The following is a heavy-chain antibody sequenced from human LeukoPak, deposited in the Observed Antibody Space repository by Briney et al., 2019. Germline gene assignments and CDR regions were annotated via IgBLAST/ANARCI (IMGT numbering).Heavy chain of an antibody. CDR3: ATLVGATVFDY. CDR1: GFTFSSYA. D-gene: IGHD1-26*01. V-gene: IGHV3-9*01. Sequence: SLRLSCAASGFTFSSYAMHWVRQAPGKGLEWVSGISWNSGSIGYADSVKGRFTISRDNAKNSLYLQMNSLRAEDTALYYCATLVGATVFDYWGQGTLVTVSS. J-gene: IGHJ4*02. CDR2: ISWNSGSI.